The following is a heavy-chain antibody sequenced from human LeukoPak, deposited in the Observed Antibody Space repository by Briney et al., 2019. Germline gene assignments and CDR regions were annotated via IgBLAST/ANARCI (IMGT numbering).Heavy chain of an antibody. D-gene: IGHD3-9*01. CDR2: INHSGST. Sequence: SETLSLTCAVYGGSFSGYYWSWIRQPPGKGLEWIGEINHSGSTNYNPSLKSRVTISVDTSKNQFSLKLSSVTAADTAVYYCARETHGAAYDILTAWGQGTLVTVSS. J-gene: IGHJ5*02. V-gene: IGHV4-34*01. CDR3: ARETHGAAYDILTA. CDR1: GGSFSGYY.